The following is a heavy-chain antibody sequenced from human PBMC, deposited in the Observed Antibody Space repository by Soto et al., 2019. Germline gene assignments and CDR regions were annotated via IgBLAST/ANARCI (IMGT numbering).Heavy chain of an antibody. D-gene: IGHD4-17*01. Sequence: EVQLVESGGGLVQPGGSLRLSCAASGFTFSSYSMNWVRQAPGKGLEWVSYISSSSSTIYYADSVKGRFTISRDNAKNSRYRQMSCLRDENTAVYYCGSGDGDYSWYFGLWGRGTLVTVSS. CDR2: ISSSSSTI. CDR3: GSGDGDYSWYFGL. V-gene: IGHV3-48*02. CDR1: GFTFSSYS. J-gene: IGHJ2*01.